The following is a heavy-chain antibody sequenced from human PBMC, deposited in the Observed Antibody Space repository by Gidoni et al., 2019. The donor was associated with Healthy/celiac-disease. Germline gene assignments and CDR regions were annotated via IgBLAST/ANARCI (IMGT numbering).Heavy chain of an antibody. CDR3: ARVVLYSSGWYALGYYYRDV. D-gene: IGHD6-19*01. J-gene: IGHJ6*03. V-gene: IGHV4-59*01. Sequence: QVQLQESGPGLVKPSETLSLTCTVSGGPISCDYRSWIRQPPGKGLEWIGYSYYSGSTNYNPSLDGRVTISEDTSKNQFSLKLSSVTAADTAGYYCARVVLYSSGWYALGYYYRDVWGKGTTVTVSS. CDR2: SYYSGST. CDR1: GGPISCDY.